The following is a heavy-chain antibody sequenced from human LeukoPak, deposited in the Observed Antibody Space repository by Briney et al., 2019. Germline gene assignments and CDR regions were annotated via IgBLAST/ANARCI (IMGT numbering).Heavy chain of an antibody. CDR2: ISASGGST. Sequence: GGSLTLSCAASGFNFSKYAMSWDRQAPGKGQEWVSGISASGGSTYYAHSVNGRFTISRDNSKNTVSLQMDSLRAEDTALYYCAKSNGYTNSWYDYWGQGTLVSVSS. CDR3: AKSNGYTNSWYDY. V-gene: IGHV3-23*01. J-gene: IGHJ4*02. D-gene: IGHD6-13*01. CDR1: GFNFSKYA.